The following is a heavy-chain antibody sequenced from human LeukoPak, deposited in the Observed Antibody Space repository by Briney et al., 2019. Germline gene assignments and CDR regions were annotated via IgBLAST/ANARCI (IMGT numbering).Heavy chain of an antibody. Sequence: SETLSLTCTVSGDSVSNYYWSWMRQPPGKGLEWIGYISFSGSTNSNPSLKSRVTMLVDTSRNQFSLNLYSVTAADTAVYYCARLNNDYGGNPRIGYWGQGTLVTVSS. CDR2: ISFSGST. CDR1: GDSVSNYY. CDR3: ARLNNDYGGNPRIGY. J-gene: IGHJ4*02. D-gene: IGHD4-23*01. V-gene: IGHV4-59*08.